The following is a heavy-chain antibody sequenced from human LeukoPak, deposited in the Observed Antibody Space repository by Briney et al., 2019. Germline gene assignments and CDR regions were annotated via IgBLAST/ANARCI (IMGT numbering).Heavy chain of an antibody. CDR3: ARVVREPSRYYYEPYGWFDP. CDR2: INPSGGST. Sequence: VASVKVSCKASGYTFTSYYMHWVRQAPGQGLEWMGIINPSGGSTSYAQKFQGRVTMTRDTSTGTVYMELSSLRSEDTAVYYCARVVREPSRYYYEPYGWFDPWGQGTLVTVSS. V-gene: IGHV1-46*03. D-gene: IGHD3-22*01. CDR1: GYTFTSYY. J-gene: IGHJ5*02.